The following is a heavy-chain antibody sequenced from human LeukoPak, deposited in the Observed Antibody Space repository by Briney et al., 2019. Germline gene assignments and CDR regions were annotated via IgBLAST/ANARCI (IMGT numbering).Heavy chain of an antibody. CDR2: IYHSGST. CDR3: ARDTDYYDSSGLRRGAGYNWFDP. V-gene: IGHV4-38-2*02. J-gene: IGHJ5*02. CDR1: GYSISSGYY. D-gene: IGHD3-22*01. Sequence: SETLSLTCTVSGYSISSGYYWGWIRQPPGKGLEWIGSIYHSGSTYYNPSLKSRVTISVDTSKKQFSLKLSSVTAADTAVYYCARDTDYYDSSGLRRGAGYNWFDPWGQGTLVTVSS.